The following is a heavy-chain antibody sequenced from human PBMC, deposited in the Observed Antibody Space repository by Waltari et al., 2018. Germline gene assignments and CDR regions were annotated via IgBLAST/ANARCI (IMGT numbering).Heavy chain of an antibody. V-gene: IGHV3-33*06. Sequence: QVQLVESGGGVVQPGRSLRLSCAASGFTFSSYGMHWVRQAPGKGLEWGAVLWYDGSNKYYADSVKGRFTISRDNSKNTLYLQMNSLRAEDTAVYYCAKVPPEVGAFDIWGQGTMVTVSS. CDR3: AKVPPEVGAFDI. CDR2: LWYDGSNK. J-gene: IGHJ3*02. CDR1: GFTFSSYG.